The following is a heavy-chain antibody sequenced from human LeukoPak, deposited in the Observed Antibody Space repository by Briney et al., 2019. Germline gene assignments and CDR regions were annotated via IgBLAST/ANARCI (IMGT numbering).Heavy chain of an antibody. J-gene: IGHJ4*02. V-gene: IGHV3-7*01. CDR1: GFRFNKNW. CDR3: ARARTLAVTPAAMPYYFDY. D-gene: IGHD2-2*01. Sequence: GGSLRLSCAVSGFRFNKNWMSWVRQAPGKGLEWVANIKQDGSEMYYVDSVEGRLTVSRDNAKNSLFLQMDSLRAEDTAVYYYARARTLAVTPAAMPYYFDYWGQGSLVTVSS. CDR2: IKQDGSEM.